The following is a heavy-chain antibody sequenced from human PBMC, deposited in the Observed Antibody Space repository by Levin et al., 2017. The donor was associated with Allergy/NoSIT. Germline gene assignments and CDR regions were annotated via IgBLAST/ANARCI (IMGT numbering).Heavy chain of an antibody. CDR1: GYTFTSYD. J-gene: IGHJ4*02. CDR2: MNPNSGNT. V-gene: IGHV1-8*01. Sequence: TGESLKISCKASGYTFTSYDINWVRQATGQGLEWMGWMNPNSGNTGYAQKFQGRVTMTRNTSISTAYMELSSLRSEDTAVYYCARSTVEMATILDENWGQGTLVTVSS. CDR3: ARSTVEMATILDEN. D-gene: IGHD5-24*01.